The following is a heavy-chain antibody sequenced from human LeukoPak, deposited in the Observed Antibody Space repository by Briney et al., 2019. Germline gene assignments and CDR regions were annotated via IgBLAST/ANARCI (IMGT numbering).Heavy chain of an antibody. V-gene: IGHV3-23*01. Sequence: GGSLRLSCAASGFTFSSYAMSWVRQAPGKGLEWVSAISGSGGSTYYADSVKGRLTISRDNSKNTLYLQMNSLRAEDTAVYYCARPRGYSYGYYAFDIWGQGTMVTVSS. D-gene: IGHD5-18*01. CDR3: ARPRGYSYGYYAFDI. J-gene: IGHJ3*02. CDR2: ISGSGGST. CDR1: GFTFSSYA.